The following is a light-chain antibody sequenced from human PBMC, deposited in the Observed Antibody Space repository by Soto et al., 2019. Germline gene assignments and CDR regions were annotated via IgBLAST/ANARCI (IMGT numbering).Light chain of an antibody. CDR2: GVN. CDR3: TPYAGSNNPVV. V-gene: IGLV2-8*01. Sequence: QSALTQPPSASGSPGQSVTISCTGTSSDVGSHNYVSWYQQHPDKAPKLIIYGVNERPSGVPDRFSGSKSGNTASLTVSGLQAEDEADYYCTPYAGSNNPVVFGGGTKVTVL. CDR1: SSDVGSHNY. J-gene: IGLJ3*02.